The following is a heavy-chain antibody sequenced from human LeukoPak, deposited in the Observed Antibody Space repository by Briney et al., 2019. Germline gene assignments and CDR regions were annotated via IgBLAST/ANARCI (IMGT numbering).Heavy chain of an antibody. CDR3: ARGSYDILTGYNY. Sequence: GGSLRLSCAASGFTVSSNYMSWVRQAPRKGLEWVSVIYSGGSTYYADSVKGRFTISRDNSKNTLYLQMNSLRAEDTAVYYCARGSYDILTGYNYWGQGTLVTVSS. D-gene: IGHD3-9*01. V-gene: IGHV3-53*01. J-gene: IGHJ4*02. CDR2: IYSGGST. CDR1: GFTVSSNY.